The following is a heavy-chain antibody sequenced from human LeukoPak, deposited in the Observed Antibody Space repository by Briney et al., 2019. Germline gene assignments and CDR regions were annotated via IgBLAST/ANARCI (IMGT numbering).Heavy chain of an antibody. CDR3: AKTYGSGSRYSFDY. V-gene: IGHV3-23*01. CDR2: ITGSGDYT. CDR1: GFTFSSYG. D-gene: IGHD3-10*01. Sequence: GGSLRLSCAASGFTFSSYGMTWVRQAPGKGLEWVSGITGSGDYTNYADSVKGRFTISRDNSKNTLYLQMNSLRAEDTAVYYCAKTYGSGSRYSFDYWGQGTLVTVSS. J-gene: IGHJ4*02.